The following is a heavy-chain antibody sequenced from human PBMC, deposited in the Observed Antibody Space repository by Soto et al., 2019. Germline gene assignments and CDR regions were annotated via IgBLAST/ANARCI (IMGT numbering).Heavy chain of an antibody. D-gene: IGHD6-25*01. Sequence: GSVKVSCKASGYSFTSYDINWVRQATGQGLEWMGWMNLKSGYTGYAQKFQGRVTMTIDTSISTAYMEMDSLTSDDTAVYYCARAAASLDPWGQGTLVTVSS. CDR2: MNLKSGYT. CDR3: ARAAASLDP. CDR1: GYSFTSYD. J-gene: IGHJ5*02. V-gene: IGHV1-8*01.